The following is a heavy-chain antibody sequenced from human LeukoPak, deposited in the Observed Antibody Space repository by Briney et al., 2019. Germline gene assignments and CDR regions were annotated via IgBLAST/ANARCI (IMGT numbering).Heavy chain of an antibody. J-gene: IGHJ4*02. D-gene: IGHD2-2*02. V-gene: IGHV4-59*01. Sequence: SETLSLTCTVACVSITTYYWSWIRQPPGKGLEWIGFIYYSGNTTYNPSLKSRVTISVDTSKNQFSLKLSSVTAADTAVYYCARAYTSWSFDYWGQGTLVTVSS. CDR3: ARAYTSWSFDY. CDR2: IYYSGNT. CDR1: CVSITTYY.